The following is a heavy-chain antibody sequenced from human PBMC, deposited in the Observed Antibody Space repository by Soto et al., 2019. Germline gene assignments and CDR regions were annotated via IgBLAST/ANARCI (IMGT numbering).Heavy chain of an antibody. CDR2: ISGSGGST. Sequence: GGSLRLACAASGFTFSSYAMSWVRQAPGKGLEWVSAISGSGGSTYYADSVKGRFTISRDNSKNTLYLQMNSLRAEDTAVYYCAKGFTVTTTPRYYFAYWGQGTLVTVSS. J-gene: IGHJ4*02. CDR3: AKGFTVTTTPRYYFAY. CDR1: GFTFSSYA. V-gene: IGHV3-23*01. D-gene: IGHD4-17*01.